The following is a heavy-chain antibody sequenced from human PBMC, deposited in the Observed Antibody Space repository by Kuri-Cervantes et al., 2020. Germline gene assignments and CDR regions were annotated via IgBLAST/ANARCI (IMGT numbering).Heavy chain of an antibody. V-gene: IGHV4-39*01. J-gene: IGHJ4*02. CDR3: ARRSWEFEEYYFDY. CDR1: GGSISSYS. CDR2: MFYSGST. D-gene: IGHD1-26*01. Sequence: ESLQISCTVSGGSISSYSWGWIRQPQGKGREWIGRMFYSGSTSNKPSLKSRVTISVKTSKNQFSLKLSSVTAADTAVYYCARRSWEFEEYYFDYWGQGTLVTVSS.